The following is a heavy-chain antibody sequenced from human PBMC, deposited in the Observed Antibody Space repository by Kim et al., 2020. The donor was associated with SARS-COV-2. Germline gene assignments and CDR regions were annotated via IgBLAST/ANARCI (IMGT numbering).Heavy chain of an antibody. CDR3: ASISGARYYYYGMDV. CDR1: GYTFTSYG. J-gene: IGHJ6*02. CDR2: ISAYNGNT. V-gene: IGHV1-18*04. Sequence: ASVKVSCKASGYTFTSYGISWVRQAPGQGLEWMGWISAYNGNTNYAQKLQGRVTMTTDTSTSTAYMELRSLRSDDTAVYYCASISGARYYYYGMDVWGQGTTVTVSS. D-gene: IGHD2-8*02.